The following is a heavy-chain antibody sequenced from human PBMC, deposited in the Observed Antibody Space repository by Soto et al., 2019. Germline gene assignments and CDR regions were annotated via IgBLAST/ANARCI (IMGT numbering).Heavy chain of an antibody. Sequence: ASVKVSCKASGYTFTGYYMHWVRQAPGQGLEWMGWINPNSGGTNYAQKFQGRVTMTRDTSISTAYMELSRLRSDDTAVYYCAREVVVPAALYYYGMDVWGQGTTVTVSS. J-gene: IGHJ6*02. CDR1: GYTFTGYY. CDR2: INPNSGGT. V-gene: IGHV1-2*02. D-gene: IGHD2-2*01. CDR3: AREVVVPAALYYYGMDV.